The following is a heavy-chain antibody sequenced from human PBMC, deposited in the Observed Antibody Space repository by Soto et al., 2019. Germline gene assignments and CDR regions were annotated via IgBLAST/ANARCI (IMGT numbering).Heavy chain of an antibody. V-gene: IGHV1-69*13. CDR1: GGTFSSDA. CDR3: ARWGLSTIFGVVPIAPALYSYYGMDG. CDR2: IIPIFGRA. Sequence: ASVKVSGRASGGTFSSDAISWVRQAPGQGRGWRGGIIPIFGRANYAQKFQGRVTMTADESTSTAYMELRSLRSEDTAVYYCARWGLSTIFGVVPIAPALYSYYGMDGWGQGTTVTVSS. D-gene: IGHD3-3*01. J-gene: IGHJ6*02.